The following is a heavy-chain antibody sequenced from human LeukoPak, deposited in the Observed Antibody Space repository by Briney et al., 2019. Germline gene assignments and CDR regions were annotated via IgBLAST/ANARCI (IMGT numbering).Heavy chain of an antibody. J-gene: IGHJ4*02. Sequence: PRGSLRLSCAASGFTFSSYDMHWVRQATGKGLEWVSAIGTAGDTYYPGAVKGRFTISRENAKNSLYLQMNSLRAGDTAVYYCARDRRGAFDYWGQGTLVTVSS. CDR3: ARDRRGAFDY. V-gene: IGHV3-13*01. CDR1: GFTFSSYD. CDR2: IGTAGDT.